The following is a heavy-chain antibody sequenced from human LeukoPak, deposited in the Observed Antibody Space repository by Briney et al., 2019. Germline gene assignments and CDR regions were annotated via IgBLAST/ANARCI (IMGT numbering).Heavy chain of an antibody. Sequence: SETLSLTCTVSGGFISSYYWSWIRQPPGKGLEWIGYIYYSGSTNNNPSLKSRVTISVDTSKNQFSLKLNSVTAADTAVYYCARHRYDIPSPFDYWGQGTLVTVSS. CDR3: ARHRYDIPSPFDY. D-gene: IGHD3-9*01. CDR1: GGFISSYY. J-gene: IGHJ4*02. V-gene: IGHV4-59*01. CDR2: IYYSGST.